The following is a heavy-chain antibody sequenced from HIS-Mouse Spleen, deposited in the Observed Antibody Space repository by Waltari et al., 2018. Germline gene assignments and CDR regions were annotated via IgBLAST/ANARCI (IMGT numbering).Heavy chain of an antibody. CDR1: AGSISSSSSY. V-gene: IGHV4-39*07. CDR3: AREIPYSSSWYDWYFDL. J-gene: IGHJ2*01. Sequence: QLHLQESGPGLVKPSETLSLTCTVSAGSISSSSSYLGWLRQPPGKGLGWIGSIYYSGSTYYNPSLKSRVTISVDTSKNQFSLKLSSVTAADTAVYYCAREIPYSSSWYDWYFDLWGRGTLVTVSS. CDR2: IYYSGST. D-gene: IGHD6-13*01.